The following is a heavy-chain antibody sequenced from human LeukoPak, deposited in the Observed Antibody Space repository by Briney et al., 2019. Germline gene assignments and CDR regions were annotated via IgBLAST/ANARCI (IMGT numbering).Heavy chain of an antibody. CDR3: ARDPYYGSGFDY. J-gene: IGHJ4*02. D-gene: IGHD3-10*01. CDR1: GFTFSRYA. Sequence: GGSLRLSCAASGFTFSRYAMNWVRQAPEKGLEWVSYISTGGDNRFYADSVKGRFTISRDNSKNTLYLQMNSLRAEDTAVYYCARDPYYGSGFDYWGQGTLVTVSS. CDR2: ISTGGDNR. V-gene: IGHV3-48*01.